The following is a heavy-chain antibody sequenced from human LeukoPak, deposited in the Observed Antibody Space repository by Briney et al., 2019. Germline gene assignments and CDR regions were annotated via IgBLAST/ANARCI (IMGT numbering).Heavy chain of an antibody. J-gene: IGHJ4*02. D-gene: IGHD3-10*01. CDR1: GGSISSGGYS. V-gene: IGHV4-39*07. Sequence: PSETLSLTCAVSGGSISSGGYSWSWIRQPPGKGLEWIGSIYYSGSTYYNPSLKSRVTISVDTSKNQFSLKLSSVTAADTAVYYCARDLGPVFYFDYWGQGTLVTVSS. CDR3: ARDLGPVFYFDY. CDR2: IYYSGST.